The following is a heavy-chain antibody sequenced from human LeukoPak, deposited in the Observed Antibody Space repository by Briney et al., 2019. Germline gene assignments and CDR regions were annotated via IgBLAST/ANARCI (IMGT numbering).Heavy chain of an antibody. J-gene: IGHJ4*02. CDR1: GFAFSSQA. CDR2: ISDSGIII. CDR3: AKDARRTSGWYFFDY. Sequence: GGSLRLSCAASGFAFSSQAMGWVRQAPGKGLEWVSVISDSGIIIYYADSVKGRFTISRDNSKNTLFLQMNSLRADDTAVYYCAKDARRTSGWYFFDYWGQGTLVTVSS. V-gene: IGHV3-23*01. D-gene: IGHD6-19*01.